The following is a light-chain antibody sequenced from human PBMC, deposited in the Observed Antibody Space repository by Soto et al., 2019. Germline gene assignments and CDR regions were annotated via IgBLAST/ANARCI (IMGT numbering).Light chain of an antibody. CDR1: SSDVGGYNY. V-gene: IGLV2-14*03. Sequence: QSALTQPASMSGSPGQSITISCTGTSSDVGGYNYVSWYRQHPGKAPKLMIDDVNNRPSGVSNCFSGSKSGNTASLTISGLQAEDEADYYCSSHSSSSTLVVFGGGTKLTVL. CDR3: SSHSSSSTLVV. J-gene: IGLJ2*01. CDR2: DVN.